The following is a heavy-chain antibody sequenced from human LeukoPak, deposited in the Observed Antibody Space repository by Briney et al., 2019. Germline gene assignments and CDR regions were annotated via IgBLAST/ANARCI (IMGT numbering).Heavy chain of an antibody. V-gene: IGHV3-15*01. CDR1: GFTVSSNF. CDR3: TTNTAPDYYGSGSYYNVI. CDR2: IKRKIDGGTT. D-gene: IGHD3-10*01. Sequence: PGGSLRLSCAASGFTVSSNFMSWVRQAPGKGLEWVGRIKRKIDGGTTDYAAPVKGRFTISKDDSKNTLYLQMNSLKTEDTAVYYCTTNTAPDYYGSGSYYNVIWGQGTLVTVSS. J-gene: IGHJ4*02.